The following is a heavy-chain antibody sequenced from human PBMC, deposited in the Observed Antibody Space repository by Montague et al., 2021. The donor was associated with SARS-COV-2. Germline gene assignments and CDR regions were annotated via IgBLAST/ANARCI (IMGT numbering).Heavy chain of an antibody. J-gene: IGHJ6*02. CDR1: GFTFSSYS. V-gene: IGHV3-21*01. CDR3: ARGRTVVIITGYYYYGVDV. Sequence: SLRLSCAASGFTFSSYSMNWVRQAPGKGLEWVSSISSSSSYIYYXXSLKGRFTISRDNAKNSLYLRMNSLRAEDTAVYFCARGRTVVIITGYYYYGVDVWGQGTTVTVSS. CDR2: ISSSSSYI. D-gene: IGHD3-10*01.